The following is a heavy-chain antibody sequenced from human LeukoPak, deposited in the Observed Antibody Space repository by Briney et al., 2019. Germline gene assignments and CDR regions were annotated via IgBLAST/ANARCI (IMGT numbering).Heavy chain of an antibody. D-gene: IGHD1-20*01. CDR3: ARELDNWNYYYYYGMDV. CDR2: INPNSGGT. Sequence: ASVKVSCKASGYTFTGYYMHWVRQAPGQGLEWMGWINPNSGGTNYAQKFQGRVTMTRDTSISTAYMELSRLGSDDTAVYYCARELDNWNYYYYYGMDVWGQGTTVTVSS. J-gene: IGHJ6*02. V-gene: IGHV1-2*02. CDR1: GYTFTGYY.